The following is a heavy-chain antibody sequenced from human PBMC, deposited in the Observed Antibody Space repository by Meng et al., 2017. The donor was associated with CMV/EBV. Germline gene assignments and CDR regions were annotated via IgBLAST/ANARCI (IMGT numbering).Heavy chain of an antibody. CDR2: IKQDGSEK. D-gene: IGHD4-17*01. CDR1: GFTFSSYW. CDR3: AKDAPSYGVSPSYYYYGMDV. Sequence: GESLKISCAASGFTFSSYWMSWVRQAPGKGLEWAANIKQDGSEKYYVDSVKGRFTISRDNSKNTLYLQMNSLRPEDTAVYYCAKDAPSYGVSPSYYYYGMDVWGQGTTVTVSS. V-gene: IGHV3-7*01. J-gene: IGHJ6*02.